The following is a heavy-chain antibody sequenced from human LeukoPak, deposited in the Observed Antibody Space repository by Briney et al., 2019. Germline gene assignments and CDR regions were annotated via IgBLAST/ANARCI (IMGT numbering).Heavy chain of an antibody. CDR3: ARESYDSSGYYPDY. D-gene: IGHD3-22*01. CDR2: INPNSGGT. V-gene: IGHV1-2*02. CDR1: GYTFTGYY. Sequence: ASVKVSCKASGYTFTGYYMHWVRQAPGQGLEWMGWINPNSGGTNYAQKFQGRVTMTRDTSISTAYMELSRLRSEDTAVYYCARESYDSSGYYPDYWGQGTLVTVSS. J-gene: IGHJ4*02.